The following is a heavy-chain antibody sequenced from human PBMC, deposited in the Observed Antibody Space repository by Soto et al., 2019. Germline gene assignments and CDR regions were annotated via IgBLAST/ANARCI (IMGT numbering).Heavy chain of an antibody. J-gene: IGHJ4*02. CDR1: GFTFSDYC. CDR3: ARGRAVAV. D-gene: IGHD6-19*01. V-gene: IGHV3-7*02. CDR2: IKSDGSEQ. Sequence: DVQLVESGGGLVQPGGSLRLSCVASGFTFSDYCMTWIRQAPGKGLEWVANIKSDGSEQNYVDSVKGRFTISRDNANNSLSLQMNSLRAEDTGIYYCARGRAVAVWGQGTLVSVSS.